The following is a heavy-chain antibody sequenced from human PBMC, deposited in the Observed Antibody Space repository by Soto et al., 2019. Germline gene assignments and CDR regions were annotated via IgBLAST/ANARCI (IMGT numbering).Heavy chain of an antibody. CDR3: ARAWGYYFDY. J-gene: IGHJ4*02. Sequence: SETLSLTCTVSGGSISSSSYYWGWIRQPPGKGLEWIGSIYYSGSTYYNPSLKSRVTISVDTSKNQFSLKLSSVTAADTAVYYCARAWGYYFDYWGQGTLVTVSS. CDR1: GGSISSSSYY. CDR2: IYYSGST. V-gene: IGHV4-39*07. D-gene: IGHD3-16*01.